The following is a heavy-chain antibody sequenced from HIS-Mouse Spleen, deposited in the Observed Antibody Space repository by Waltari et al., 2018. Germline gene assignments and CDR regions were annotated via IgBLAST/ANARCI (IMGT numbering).Heavy chain of an antibody. V-gene: IGHV4-39*07. D-gene: IGHD6-6*01. CDR3: ARDQYSSSSGAFDI. CDR2: IYYSGST. Sequence: QLQLQESGPGLVKPSETLSLTCTVSGGSISSSSYYWGWIRQPPGKGLEWIGMIYYSGSTYYNPSLKSRVTISVDTAKNQFSLKLSSVTAADTAVYYCARDQYSSSSGAFDIWGQGTMVTVSS. CDR1: GGSISSSSYY. J-gene: IGHJ3*02.